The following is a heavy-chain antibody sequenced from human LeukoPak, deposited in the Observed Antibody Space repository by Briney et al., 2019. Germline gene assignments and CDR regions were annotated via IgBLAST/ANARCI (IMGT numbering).Heavy chain of an antibody. Sequence: ASVKVSCKASVYTFTGYYMHWVRQAPGQGLEWMGWINPNSGGTNYAQKFQGRVTMTRDTSISTAYMELSRLRSDDTAVYYCARVRDRITMVRGVIMLGYWGQGTLVTVSS. CDR1: VYTFTGYY. J-gene: IGHJ4*02. D-gene: IGHD3-10*01. CDR3: ARVRDRITMVRGVIMLGY. CDR2: INPNSGGT. V-gene: IGHV1-2*02.